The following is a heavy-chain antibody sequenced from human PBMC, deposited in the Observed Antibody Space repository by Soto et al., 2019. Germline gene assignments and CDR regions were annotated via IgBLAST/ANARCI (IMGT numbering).Heavy chain of an antibody. CDR2: IYYSGST. Sequence: KTSETLSLTCTVSGGSISSSSYYWGWIRQPPGKGLEWIGSIYYSGSTYYNPTLKSRVTISVDTSKNQFSLKLSSVTAADTAVYYCAREVRGDGMDVWGQGTKVTVYS. D-gene: IGHD3-10*01. J-gene: IGHJ6*02. CDR3: AREVRGDGMDV. V-gene: IGHV4-39*01. CDR1: GGSISSSSYY.